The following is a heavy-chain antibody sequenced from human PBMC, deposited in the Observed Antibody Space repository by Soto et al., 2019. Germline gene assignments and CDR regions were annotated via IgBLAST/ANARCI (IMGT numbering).Heavy chain of an antibody. CDR1: GFTFSSYA. CDR2: ISYDGSNK. Sequence: GGSLRLSCAASGFTFSSYAMHWVRQAPGKGLEWVAVISYDGSNKYCADSVKGRFTISRDNSKNTLYLQMNSLRAEDTAVYYCAREGCSSTSCYNDAFDIWGQGTMVTVSS. CDR3: AREGCSSTSCYNDAFDI. V-gene: IGHV3-30-3*01. D-gene: IGHD2-2*02. J-gene: IGHJ3*02.